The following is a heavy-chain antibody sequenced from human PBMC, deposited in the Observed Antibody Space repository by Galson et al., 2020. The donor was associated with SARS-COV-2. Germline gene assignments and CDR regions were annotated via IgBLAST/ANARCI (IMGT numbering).Heavy chain of an antibody. J-gene: IGHJ4*02. Sequence: SETLSLTCAVYGGSFSGYYWSWIRQPPGKGLEWIGEINHSGSTNYNPSLKSRVTISVDTSKNQFSLKLSSVTAADTAVYYCARAVRRYYYGSGSYSQIDYWGQGTLVTVSS. CDR1: GGSFSGYY. D-gene: IGHD3-10*01. CDR3: ARAVRRYYYGSGSYSQIDY. V-gene: IGHV4-34*01. CDR2: INHSGST.